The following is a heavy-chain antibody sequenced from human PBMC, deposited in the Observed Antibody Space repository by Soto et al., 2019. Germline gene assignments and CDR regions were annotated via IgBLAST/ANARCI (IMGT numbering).Heavy chain of an antibody. CDR2: IYYSGST. CDR3: AGEKFLAARHYYYYGMDV. CDR1: GGSISSYY. D-gene: IGHD6-13*01. Sequence: PSETLSLTCTVSGGSISSYYWSWIRQPPGKGLEWIGSIYYSGSTYYNPSLKSRVTISVDTSKNQFSLKLSSVTAADTAVYYCAGEKFLAARHYYYYGMDVWGQGTTVTVSS. V-gene: IGHV4-59*05. J-gene: IGHJ6*02.